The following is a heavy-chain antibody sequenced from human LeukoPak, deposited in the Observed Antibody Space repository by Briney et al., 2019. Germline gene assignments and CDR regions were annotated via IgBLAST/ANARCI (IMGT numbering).Heavy chain of an antibody. CDR2: IRGDTGDT. V-gene: IGHV1-2*02. Sequence: ASVTISCTTSGYPVSDYYMHWVRQAPGQGLEWMGWIRGDTGDTDSPQKFRGRVTMTRDTSTDTAYLELSRLRYDDTAIYFCAIVRVNSFDYWGQGTLVTVSS. D-gene: IGHD2/OR15-2a*01. CDR1: GYPVSDYY. CDR3: AIVRVNSFDY. J-gene: IGHJ4*02.